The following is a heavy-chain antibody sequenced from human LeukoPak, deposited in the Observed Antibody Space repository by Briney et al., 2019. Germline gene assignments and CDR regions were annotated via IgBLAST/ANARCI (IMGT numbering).Heavy chain of an antibody. D-gene: IGHD3-10*01. CDR1: GGTFSSYA. J-gene: IGHJ4*02. Sequence: ASVKVSCKASGGTFSSYAISWVLQAPGQGLEWMGGIIPIFGTANYAQKFQGRVTITTDESTSTAYMELSSLRSEDTAVYFCARVSRTSMVRGIITFDYWGQGTLVTVSS. CDR2: IIPIFGTA. CDR3: ARVSRTSMVRGIITFDY. V-gene: IGHV1-69*05.